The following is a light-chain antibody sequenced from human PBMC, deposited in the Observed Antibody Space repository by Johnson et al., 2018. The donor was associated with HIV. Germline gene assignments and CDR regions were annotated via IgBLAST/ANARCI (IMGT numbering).Light chain of an antibody. CDR3: VTWDTSLSAYV. CDR2: ENN. CDR1: TSNIGNNY. V-gene: IGLV1-51*02. J-gene: IGLJ1*01. Sequence: QSVLTQPPSVSAAPGQKVTISCSGSTSNIGNNYVSWYQQLPGTAPKLVMHENNKRPSGIPDRFSGSKSGTSATLGITGLQTGDEADYYCVTWDTSLSAYVFVTGTTVTVL.